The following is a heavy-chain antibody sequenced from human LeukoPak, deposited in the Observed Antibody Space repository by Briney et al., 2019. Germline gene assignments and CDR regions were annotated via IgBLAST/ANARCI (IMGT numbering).Heavy chain of an antibody. J-gene: IGHJ6*01. CDR1: GFTFSSYG. CDR2: ISYDGNNN. Sequence: GGSLRLSCAASGFTFSSYGMYWVRQAPGTGLEWVAVISYDGNNNYYADSVKGRFTISRDNSKNTLYLQMNSLRAEDTAVYYCAKDREYSSSLDLYYYYYGMDVWGQGTTVTVSS. V-gene: IGHV3-30*18. D-gene: IGHD6-13*01. CDR3: AKDREYSSSLDLYYYYYGMDV.